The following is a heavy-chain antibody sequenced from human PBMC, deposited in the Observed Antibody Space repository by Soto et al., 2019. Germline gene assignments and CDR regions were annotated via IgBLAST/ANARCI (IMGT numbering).Heavy chain of an antibody. CDR1: GFTFSSYA. V-gene: IGHV3-23*01. J-gene: IGHJ5*02. Sequence: PGGSLRLSCAASGFTFSSYAMSWVRQAPGKGLEWVSAISGSGGSTYYADSVKGRFTISRDNSKNTLYLQMNSLRAEDTAVYYCAKDRHGVTPRRPSNWFDPWGQGTLVTVSS. CDR3: AKDRHGVTPRRPSNWFDP. D-gene: IGHD3-10*01. CDR2: ISGSGGST.